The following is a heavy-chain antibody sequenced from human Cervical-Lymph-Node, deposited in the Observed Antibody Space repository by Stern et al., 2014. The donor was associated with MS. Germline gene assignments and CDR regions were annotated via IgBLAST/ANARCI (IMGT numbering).Heavy chain of an antibody. CDR3: ARQRYFDY. J-gene: IGHJ4*02. Sequence: EVQLVQSGPEVKRPGESLKSSCQASGYTFTSYWIGWVRQMPGKGLEWIAILFPGGSDIRYSPSSHGQATIPADKSSSTAYLQWNNLKASATAIYYCARQRYFDYWGQGTLVTVSS. CDR1: GYTFTSYW. V-gene: IGHV5-51*01. CDR2: LFPGGSDI.